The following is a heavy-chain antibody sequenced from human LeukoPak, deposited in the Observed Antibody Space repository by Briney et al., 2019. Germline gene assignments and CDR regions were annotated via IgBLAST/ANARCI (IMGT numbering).Heavy chain of an antibody. V-gene: IGHV3-48*04. J-gene: IGHJ4*02. CDR3: ARVDRVYSSWPDY. CDR2: ISSSSSTI. CDR1: GFTFSSYS. Sequence: GGSLRLSCAASGFTFSSYSMNWVRQAPGKGLEWVSYISSSSSTIYYADSVKGRFTISRDNAKNSLYLQMNSLRAEDTAVYYCARVDRVYSSWPDYWGQRTLVTVSS. D-gene: IGHD6-13*01.